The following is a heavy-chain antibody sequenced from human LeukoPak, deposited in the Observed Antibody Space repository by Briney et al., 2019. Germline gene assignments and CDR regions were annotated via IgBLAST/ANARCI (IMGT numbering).Heavy chain of an antibody. V-gene: IGHV3-7*01. CDR1: GFTFSSYW. Sequence: PGGSLRLSCAASGFTFSSYWMSWVRQAPGKGLEWVANIKQDGSEKYYVDSVKGRFTISRDNAKNSLYLQMNSLRAEDTAVYYCARERYQPFIVARRYGMDVWGQGTTVTVSS. D-gene: IGHD5-12*01. CDR3: ARERYQPFIVARRYGMDV. CDR2: IKQDGSEK. J-gene: IGHJ6*02.